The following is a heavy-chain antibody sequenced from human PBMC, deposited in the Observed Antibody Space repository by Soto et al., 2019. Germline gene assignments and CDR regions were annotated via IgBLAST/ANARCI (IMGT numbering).Heavy chain of an antibody. V-gene: IGHV1-18*04. CDR2: ISANNGNT. CDR3: ASTAYCTNGVCWYFDY. J-gene: IGHJ4*02. CDR1: GYTFTSYY. D-gene: IGHD2-8*01. Sequence: ASVKVSCKASGYTFTSYYMHWVRQAPGQGLEWMGRISANNGNTNYAQKLQGRVTMTTDTSTSTAYMELRSLRSDDTAVYYCASTAYCTNGVCWYFDYWGQGTLVTVSS.